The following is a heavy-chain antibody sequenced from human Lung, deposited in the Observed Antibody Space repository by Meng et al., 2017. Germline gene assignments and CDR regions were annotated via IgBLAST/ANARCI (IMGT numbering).Heavy chain of an antibody. V-gene: IGHV4-34*01. CDR3: ARGPTTMAHDFDY. J-gene: IGHJ4*02. CDR1: GGSFSDYY. Sequence: QVQLTQWGAGLLKPSETLSPTCVVSGGSFSDYYWSWIRQPPGKGLEWIGEINHSGSTNYNPSLERRATISVDTSQNNLSLKLSSVTAADSAVYYCARGPTTMAHDFDYWGQGTLVTVSS. D-gene: IGHD4-11*01. CDR2: INHSGST.